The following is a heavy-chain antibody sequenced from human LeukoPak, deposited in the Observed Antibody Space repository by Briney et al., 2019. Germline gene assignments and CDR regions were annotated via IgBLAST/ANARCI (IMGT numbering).Heavy chain of an antibody. V-gene: IGHV4-34*01. CDR2: INHSGST. Sequence: SETLSLTCAVYGGSFYTYYWSWIRQPPGKGLEWIGEINHSGSTNYNPSLKSRVTISVDTSKNQFSLKLSSVTAADTAVYYCARDNYYGSGSYDYWGQGTLVTVSS. D-gene: IGHD3-10*01. CDR1: GGSFYTYY. J-gene: IGHJ4*02. CDR3: ARDNYYGSGSYDY.